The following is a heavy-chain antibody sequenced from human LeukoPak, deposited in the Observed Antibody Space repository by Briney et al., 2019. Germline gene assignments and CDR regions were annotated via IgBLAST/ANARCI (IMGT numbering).Heavy chain of an antibody. CDR2: INPNTGGT. Sequence: ASVKVSCKASGYSFTSYALHWVRQAPGQGLEWMGWINPNTGGTDYTPKFQGRVTMTSDSSVSAVFVELSSLKSDDTAVYYCARDSITAPHCYDYWGQGTLVTVSS. D-gene: IGHD2-21*01. CDR3: ARDSITAPHCYDY. J-gene: IGHJ4*02. V-gene: IGHV1-2*02. CDR1: GYSFTSYA.